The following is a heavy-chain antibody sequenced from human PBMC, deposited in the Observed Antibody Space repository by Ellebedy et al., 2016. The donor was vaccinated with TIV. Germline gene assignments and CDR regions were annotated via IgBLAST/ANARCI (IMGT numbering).Heavy chain of an antibody. D-gene: IGHD2-15*01. Sequence: ASVKVSCKAPGYTFTNYYIHWVRQAPGQGLEWMGILYPNAGNTNYAQQFQGRLTVTRDTSTSIVYMELSSLRSDDTAVYYCARAVTTGGINVFDYWGQGTLVTVSS. CDR2: LYPNAGNT. V-gene: IGHV1-46*01. CDR3: ARAVTTGGINVFDY. J-gene: IGHJ4*02. CDR1: GYTFTNYY.